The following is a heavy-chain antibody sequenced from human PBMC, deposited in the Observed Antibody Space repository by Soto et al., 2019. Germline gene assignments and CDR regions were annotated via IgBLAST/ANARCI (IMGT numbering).Heavy chain of an antibody. J-gene: IGHJ5*02. V-gene: IGHV4-4*02. D-gene: IGHD2-15*01. CDR1: GGPISSSNW. CDR3: ARVGSGYCTDGSCYWFDP. Sequence: QVQLQESGPGLVKPSGTLSLTCAVSGGPISSSNWGGWVRQPPGKGLEWMGEIYHSGSTNYNPSLNSRVTISVDKYKHQFSLNLSSVTAADTAMYYCARVGSGYCTDGSCYWFDPWGQGTLVTVSS. CDR2: IYHSGST.